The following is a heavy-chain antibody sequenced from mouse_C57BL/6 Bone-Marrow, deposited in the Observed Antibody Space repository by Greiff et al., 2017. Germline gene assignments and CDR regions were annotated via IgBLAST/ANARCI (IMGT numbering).Heavy chain of an antibody. CDR3: ARSGYYGSSYEFAY. J-gene: IGHJ3*01. CDR2: IYPRSGNT. CDR1: GYTFTSYG. Sequence: VQLQQSGAELARPGASVKLSCKASGYTFTSYGISWVKQRTGQGLEWIGVIYPRSGNTYYNEKFKGKATLTADKSSSTAYMELRSLTSEDSAVYFCARSGYYGSSYEFAYWGQGTLVTVSA. D-gene: IGHD1-1*01. V-gene: IGHV1-81*01.